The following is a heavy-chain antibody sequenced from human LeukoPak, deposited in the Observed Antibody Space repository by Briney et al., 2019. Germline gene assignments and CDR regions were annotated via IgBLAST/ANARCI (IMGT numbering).Heavy chain of an antibody. D-gene: IGHD3-10*01. V-gene: IGHV4-39*07. CDR3: ASGTYYYGSGSPRFDY. J-gene: IGHJ4*02. CDR1: GGSISSSSYY. CDR2: IYYSGST. Sequence: PSETLSLTCTVSGGSISSSSYYWGWIRQPPGRGLEWIGSIYYSGSTYYNPSLKSRVTISVDTSKNQFSLKLSSVTAADTAVYYCASGTYYYGSGSPRFDYWGQGTLVTVSS.